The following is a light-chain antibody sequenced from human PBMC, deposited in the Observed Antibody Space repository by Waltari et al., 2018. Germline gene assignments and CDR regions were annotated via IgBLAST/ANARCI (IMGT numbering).Light chain of an antibody. CDR2: EGS. CDR1: SSDVGSYNL. Sequence: QSALTQPASVSGSPGQSITISCTGTSSDVGSYNLVSWYQQHPGKAPKRMIYEGSKRPSGVSNRCSGAKSGNTASLTISGLQADDEADYYCCSYAPSSTVWVFGGGTKLTVL. V-gene: IGLV2-23*01. CDR3: CSYAPSSTVWV. J-gene: IGLJ3*02.